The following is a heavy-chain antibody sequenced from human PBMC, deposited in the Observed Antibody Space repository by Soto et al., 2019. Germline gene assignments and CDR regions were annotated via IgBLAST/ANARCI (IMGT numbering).Heavy chain of an antibody. D-gene: IGHD3-10*01. V-gene: IGHV2-5*02. CDR2: FYWDDDN. CDR1: GFSLNSSGVA. Sequence: QITLKESGPTLVKPTQTLTLTCTFSGFSLNSSGVAVGWIRQPPGKALEWLAFFYWDDDNRSTPSLKNRLTXTXDXXKKQVVLTMTNMDPVDTATYYCAQGDYYGSGTWDFWGQGTLVTVSS. CDR3: AQGDYYGSGTWDF. J-gene: IGHJ4*02.